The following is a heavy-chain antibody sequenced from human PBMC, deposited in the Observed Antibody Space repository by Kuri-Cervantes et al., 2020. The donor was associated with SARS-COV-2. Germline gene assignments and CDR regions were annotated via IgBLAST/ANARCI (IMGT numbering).Heavy chain of an antibody. J-gene: IGHJ5*02. Sequence: SVKVSCKASGGSLRNSGINWVRQAPGQGLEWMGGIIPIFGIAKYAQKFQGRVTITADESTSTGYMELSSLRSEDTAIYYCARYYYDSSGPGRWFDPWGQGTLVTVSS. CDR2: IIPIFGIA. CDR3: ARYYYDSSGPGRWFDP. V-gene: IGHV1-69*13. CDR1: GGSLRNSG. D-gene: IGHD3-22*01.